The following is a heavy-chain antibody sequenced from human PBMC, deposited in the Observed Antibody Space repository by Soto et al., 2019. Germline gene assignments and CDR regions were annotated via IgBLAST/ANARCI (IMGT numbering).Heavy chain of an antibody. Sequence: GASVKVSCKASGYTFTGYYMHWVRQAPGQGLEWMGWINPNSGGTKYAQKFQGRVTLTRDTSINTAYMELSRLRSDDTAMYFCARDGIAAVRSGEYGMDVWGQGTTVSVSS. D-gene: IGHD6-13*01. V-gene: IGHV1-2*02. CDR1: GYTFTGYY. CDR3: ARDGIAAVRSGEYGMDV. J-gene: IGHJ6*02. CDR2: INPNSGGT.